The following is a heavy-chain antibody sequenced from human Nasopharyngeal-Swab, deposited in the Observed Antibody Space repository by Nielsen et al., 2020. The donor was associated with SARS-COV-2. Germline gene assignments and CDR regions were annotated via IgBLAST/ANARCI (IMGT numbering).Heavy chain of an antibody. CDR2: IYSGGST. V-gene: IGHV3-53*01. D-gene: IGHD3-22*01. Sequence: GEFLKISCAASGFTVSSNYMSWVRQAPGKGLEWVSVIYSGGSTYYADSVKGRFTISRDNSKNTLYLQMNSLRAEDTAVYYCARAWSCDSSGCYFDYWGQGTLVTVSS. CDR3: ARAWSCDSSGCYFDY. J-gene: IGHJ4*02. CDR1: GFTVSSNY.